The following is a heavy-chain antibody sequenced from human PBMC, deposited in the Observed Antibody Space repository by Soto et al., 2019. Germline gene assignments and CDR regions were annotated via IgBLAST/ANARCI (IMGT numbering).Heavy chain of an antibody. V-gene: IGHV3-48*03. CDR2: ISSSGRTT. J-gene: IGHJ4*02. Sequence: DVQLVESGGGLVQPGGSLRLSCAASGFTFSSYEMNWVRQAPGKGLEWVSYISSSGRTTYYADSVKGRFTISRDNAKKSLYLQMNSLRAADTAIYYCTRDPGWEPHFDYWGQGTLVTVSS. CDR1: GFTFSSYE. CDR3: TRDPGWEPHFDY. D-gene: IGHD1-26*01.